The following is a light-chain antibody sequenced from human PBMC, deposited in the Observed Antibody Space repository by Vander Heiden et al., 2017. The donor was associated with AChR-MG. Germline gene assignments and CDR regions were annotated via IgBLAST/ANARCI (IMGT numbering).Light chain of an antibody. CDR2: GAS. J-gene: IGKJ1*01. V-gene: IGKV1-27*01. Sequence: DIQMTQSPSSLSASVGDRVTITCRASQAISNYLVWYQQKPGKVPKLLIYGASTLQSGVPSRFSGSGFGTDVTLTISSLQPEDVGTYYCQKDNTASWTFGQGTKVEIK. CDR1: QAISNY. CDR3: QKDNTASWT.